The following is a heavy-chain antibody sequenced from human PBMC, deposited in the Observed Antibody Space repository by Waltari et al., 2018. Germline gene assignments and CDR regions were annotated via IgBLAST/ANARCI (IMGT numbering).Heavy chain of an antibody. CDR2: IYYSGST. CDR1: GSSLSISNW. Sequence: QVQLQESGPGLVKPSDTLSLTCAVSGSSLSISNWLGWIRQPPGKGLEWIGYIYYSGSTYYNPSLKSRVTMSVDTSKNQFSLKLSSVTAVDTAVYYCARTDSVSGSYDYWGQGTLVTVSS. V-gene: IGHV4-28*01. CDR3: ARTDSVSGSYDY. D-gene: IGHD1-26*01. J-gene: IGHJ4*02.